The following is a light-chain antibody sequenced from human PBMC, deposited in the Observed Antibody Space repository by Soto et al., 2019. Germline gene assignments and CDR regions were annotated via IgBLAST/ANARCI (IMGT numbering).Light chain of an antibody. CDR2: AAS. CDR1: QYITSY. Sequence: AIGMTQSPSSLSASTGDRVTITCRASQYITSYLAWYHQKPGKAPNLLIYAASTLQSGVPSRFSGSGSGTDFPLTISCLQSDDFSTYYCQQLNTYPFTFGRGTKVDIK. J-gene: IGKJ4*01. V-gene: IGKV1-8*01. CDR3: QQLNTYPFT.